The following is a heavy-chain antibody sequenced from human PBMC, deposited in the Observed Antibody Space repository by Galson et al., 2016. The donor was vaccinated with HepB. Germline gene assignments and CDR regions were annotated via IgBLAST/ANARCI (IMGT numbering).Heavy chain of an antibody. J-gene: IGHJ2*01. CDR1: EFIFSIYN. Sequence: SLRLSCAASEFIFSIYNMHWVRQAPGKGLEWVALIWYDESNQYYADSVKGRFTISRDNSKNTLYLQMNSLRVEDTAVYYCARGRRRYVWDFDLGGRGTLVTVSS. CDR3: ARGRRRYVWDFDL. V-gene: IGHV3-33*01. D-gene: IGHD5-12*01. CDR2: IWYDESNQ.